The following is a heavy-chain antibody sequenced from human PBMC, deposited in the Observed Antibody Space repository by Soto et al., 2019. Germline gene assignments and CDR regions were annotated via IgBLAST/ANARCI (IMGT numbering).Heavy chain of an antibody. CDR2: IYPGDSGT. Sequence: GESLKISCKGSGYSFTSYWIGWVRQMPGKGLESMGIIYPGDSGTRYSPSFQGQVTISADKSISTAYLQWSSLKASDTAMYYCASYYYDSSVLPHAFDIWGQGTMVTVSS. CDR1: GYSFTSYW. J-gene: IGHJ3*02. V-gene: IGHV5-51*01. D-gene: IGHD3-22*01. CDR3: ASYYYDSSVLPHAFDI.